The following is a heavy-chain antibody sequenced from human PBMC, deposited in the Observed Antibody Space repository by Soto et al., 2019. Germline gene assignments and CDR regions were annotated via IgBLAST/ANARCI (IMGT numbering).Heavy chain of an antibody. D-gene: IGHD2-15*01. V-gene: IGHV3-48*02. CDR1: GFTFSIYS. CDR2: ISSSSTI. J-gene: IGHJ6*02. Sequence: GGSLRLSCAASGFTFSIYSMNWVRQAPGKGLEWVSYISSSSTIYYADSVKGRFTISRDNAKNSLYLQMNSLRDEDTAVYYCARALYCSAGSCYHYGMDVWGQGTTVTVSS. CDR3: ARALYCSAGSCYHYGMDV.